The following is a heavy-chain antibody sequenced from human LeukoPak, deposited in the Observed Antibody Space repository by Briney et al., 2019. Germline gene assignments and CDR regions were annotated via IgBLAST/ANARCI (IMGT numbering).Heavy chain of an antibody. CDR1: GXNFGTYA. CDR2: ISESAGRT. CDR3: ARDGEPRYWGSGYYYGMDV. J-gene: IGHJ6*02. Sequence: GGSLRLSCAASGXNFGTYAMNWVRQAPGKGLEWVSSISESAGRTYYAASVRGRFTISRDNSKNTVSLQMNSLRADDTAIYYCARDGEPRYWGSGYYYGMDVWGQGATVTVSS. V-gene: IGHV3-23*01. D-gene: IGHD7-27*01.